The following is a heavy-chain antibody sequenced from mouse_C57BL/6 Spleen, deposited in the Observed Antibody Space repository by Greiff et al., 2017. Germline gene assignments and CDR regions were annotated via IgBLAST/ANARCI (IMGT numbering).Heavy chain of an antibody. CDR2: IDPSDSYT. D-gene: IGHD1-2*01. CDR1: GYTFTSYW. CDR3: AVITTALGYFDV. V-gene: IGHV1-69*01. Sequence: QVQLQQPGAELVMPGASVKLSCKASGYTFTSYWMHWVKQRPGQGLEWIGEIDPSDSYTNYNQQFKGQSTLTVDKSSSTAYMQLSSLPSEDSAVYYCAVITTALGYFDVWGTGTTVTVSS. J-gene: IGHJ1*03.